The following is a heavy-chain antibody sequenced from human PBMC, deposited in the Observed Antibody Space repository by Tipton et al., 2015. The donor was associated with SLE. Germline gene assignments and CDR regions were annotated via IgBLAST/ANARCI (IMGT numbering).Heavy chain of an antibody. CDR1: GGFISNSNYY. CDR2: INHTGGT. J-gene: IGHJ5*01. Sequence: TLSLTCIVSGGFISNSNYYWGWIRQPPGKGLEWIGEINHTGGTNYKLSLKSRITLSVDASKNQFSLKLSSVTAADTAVYFCARVRYSTTWYDFWGQGALVTVSS. D-gene: IGHD2/OR15-2a*01. V-gene: IGHV4-39*07. CDR3: ARVRYSTTWYDF.